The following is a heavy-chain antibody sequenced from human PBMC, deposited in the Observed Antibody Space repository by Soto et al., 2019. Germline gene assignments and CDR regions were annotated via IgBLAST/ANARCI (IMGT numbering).Heavy chain of an antibody. J-gene: IGHJ4*02. CDR3: ARRSGASFDY. V-gene: IGHV4-30-2*02. D-gene: IGHD4-17*01. CDR2: IYHSGST. Sequence: SETLSLTCAVSGGSISSGGYSWSGIRQPPGKGLEWIGYIYHSGSTYYNPSLKSRVTISVDTSKNQFSLKLSSVTAADTAVYYCARRSGASFDYWGQGTLVTVSS. CDR1: GGSISSGGYS.